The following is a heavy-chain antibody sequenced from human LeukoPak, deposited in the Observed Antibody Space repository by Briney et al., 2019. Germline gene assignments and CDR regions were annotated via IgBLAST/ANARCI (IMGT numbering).Heavy chain of an antibody. D-gene: IGHD3-10*01. CDR1: GFTFISYA. Sequence: GGSLRLSCAASGFTFISYAMSWVRQAPGMGLEWVSSISADGQVTYYADSVEGRFTVSRDNSKSTLYLQLNSLRAEDTATYYCARDPYNTISYRLADWGQGTLVTVSS. CDR3: ARDPYNTISYRLAD. V-gene: IGHV3-23*01. CDR2: ISADGQVT. J-gene: IGHJ4*02.